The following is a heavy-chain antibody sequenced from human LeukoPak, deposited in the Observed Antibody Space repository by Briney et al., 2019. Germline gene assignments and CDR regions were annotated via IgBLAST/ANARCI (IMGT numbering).Heavy chain of an antibody. V-gene: IGHV1-8*01. CDR2: MNPNSGNT. D-gene: IGHD3-10*01. CDR3: ARVRSDSGGYYYYGMDV. CDR1: GYTFTSYD. Sequence: ASVKVSCKASGYTFTSYDINWVRQATGQGLEWMGWMNPNSGNTGYAQKFQGRVTMTRNTSISTAYMELSSLRSEDTAVYYCARVRSDSGGYYYYGMDVWGQGTTVTVSS. J-gene: IGHJ6*02.